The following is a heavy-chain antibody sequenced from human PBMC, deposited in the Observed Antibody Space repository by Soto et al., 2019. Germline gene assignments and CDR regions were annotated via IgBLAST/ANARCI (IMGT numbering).Heavy chain of an antibody. CDR1: GYTFTNYA. V-gene: IGHV1-3*01. J-gene: IGHJ5*02. Sequence: QVQLVQSGAEVKKPGASVKVSCKASGYTFTNYAMHWARQAPGQRLEWMGWINAGNGNAKYSQKFQGRVTITRDTSASTDYMELSSLRSEDTAVYSCAILRYFGEGMGFDRWGQGTLVTVSS. CDR3: AILRYFGEGMGFDR. CDR2: INAGNGNA. D-gene: IGHD3-9*01.